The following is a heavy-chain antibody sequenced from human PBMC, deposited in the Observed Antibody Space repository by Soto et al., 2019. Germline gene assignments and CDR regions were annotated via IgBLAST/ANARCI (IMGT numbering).Heavy chain of an antibody. CDR1: GVYIITTWW. Sequence: QVQLQESGPGLVRPPWTLSPTCTVSGVYIITTWWWTWVPQLPVKDLEWIGEIYDDGSTYYNPYSGSRVAISVYRYINKFTLNVNSVTAVNTASNYRARGLWTSYGLDAWDQGTSVSAS. D-gene: IGHD1-1*01. CDR2: IYDDGST. CDR3: ARGLWTSYGLDA. J-gene: IGHJ6*02. V-gene: IGHV4-4*03.